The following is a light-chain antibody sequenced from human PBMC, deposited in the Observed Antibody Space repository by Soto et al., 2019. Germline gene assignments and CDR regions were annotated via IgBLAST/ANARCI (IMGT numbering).Light chain of an antibody. CDR1: SSDVGAYNF. Sequence: QSALTQPASVSGSPGQSITISCTGTSSDVGAYNFVSWYQQHPGKAPKLMIFEVTNRPSEISKRFTGSKSGNTASLTISGLQADDEADYYCSSYTVTSTYLFGTGTKLTVL. CDR2: EVT. CDR3: SSYTVTSTYL. J-gene: IGLJ1*01. V-gene: IGLV2-14*01.